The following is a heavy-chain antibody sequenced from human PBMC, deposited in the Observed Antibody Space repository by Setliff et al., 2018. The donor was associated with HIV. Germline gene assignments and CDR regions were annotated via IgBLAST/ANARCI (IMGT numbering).Heavy chain of an antibody. CDR2: ICYSGST. Sequence: ASETLSLTCTVSGASISSGDYYWTWIRQPPGKGLEWIGDICYSGSTYYNPSLKSRVTISVDTSKNQFSLKLNGVTAAGTDVYHCAREPYDNRGYSNSYFELWGRGTLLTVSS. D-gene: IGHD3-22*01. CDR3: AREPYDNRGYSNSYFEL. CDR1: GASISSGDYY. V-gene: IGHV4-30-4*08. J-gene: IGHJ2*01.